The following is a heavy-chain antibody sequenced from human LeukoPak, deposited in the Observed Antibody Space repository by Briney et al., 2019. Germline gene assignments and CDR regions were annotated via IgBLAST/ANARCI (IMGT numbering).Heavy chain of an antibody. Sequence: GASLKSSCKGFGYSFTTYGFAGCGKLLGKGLGWWGIIHPGDTNTRSNPPFQGQVPISAAKSSSTAYLQWSSLKASDTAMYYCARIGRYNWNWFDPWGQGALVTAS. CDR1: GYSFTTYG. CDR2: IHPGDTNT. V-gene: IGHV5-51*01. D-gene: IGHD1-20*01. J-gene: IGHJ5*02. CDR3: ARIGRYNWNWFDP.